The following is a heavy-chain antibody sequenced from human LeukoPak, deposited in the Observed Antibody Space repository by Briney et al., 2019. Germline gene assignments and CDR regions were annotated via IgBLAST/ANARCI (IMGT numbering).Heavy chain of an antibody. CDR1: GYTFTSYG. J-gene: IGHJ4*02. CDR2: ISAYNGNT. D-gene: IGHD4-17*01. CDR3: AVQFGDYAPSDY. V-gene: IGHV1-18*01. Sequence: ASVKVSCKASGYTFTSYGISWVRQAPGQGLEWMGWISAYNGNTIYEQKFQGRVTMSTDTSTSTAYLEVRGLRSDDTAVFYCAVQFGDYAPSDYWGQGTLVTVSS.